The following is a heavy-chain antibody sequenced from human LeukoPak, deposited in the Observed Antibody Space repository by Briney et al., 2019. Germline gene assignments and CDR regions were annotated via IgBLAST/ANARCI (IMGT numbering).Heavy chain of an antibody. D-gene: IGHD1-26*01. CDR3: ATDRYSGSHPAFDI. CDR2: FDPEDGET. J-gene: IGHJ3*02. V-gene: IGHV1-24*01. CDR1: GYTLTELS. Sequence: GASVKVSCKVSGYTLTELSMHWVRQAPGKGLEWMGGFDPEDGETIYAQKFQGRVTMTEDTSTDTAYMELSSLRSEDTAVYYCATDRYSGSHPAFDIWGQGTMVTVSS.